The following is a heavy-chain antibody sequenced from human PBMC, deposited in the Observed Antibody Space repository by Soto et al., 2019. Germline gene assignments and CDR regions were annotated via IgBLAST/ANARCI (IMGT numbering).Heavy chain of an antibody. CDR1: GYTFTNHG. Sequence: QVQLVQSGAEVKKPGASVKVSCKTSGYTFTNHGINWVRQAPGQGLEWMGWINPYNANVNYAQKRQGRVTMTPDTSTSAAYMDLRSLTSDDTAVYYWARDRVAGIWGDDVEIWGQVTKVNVS. V-gene: IGHV1-18*04. D-gene: IGHD3-16*01. CDR2: INPYNANV. CDR3: ARDRVAGIWGDDVEI. J-gene: IGHJ3*02.